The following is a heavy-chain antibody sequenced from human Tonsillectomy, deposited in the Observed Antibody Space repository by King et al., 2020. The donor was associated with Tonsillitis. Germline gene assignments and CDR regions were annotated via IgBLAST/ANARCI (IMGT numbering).Heavy chain of an antibody. Sequence: QLQESGGGVVQPGGSLRLSCAASGFTFSSYGMHWVRQAPGKGLEWVTFIRYDGIKKYYADSVKGRFTVSRDNSKNTLYLQMNSLRAEDTAVYYCADDETVPGGYERGCISYWGQGTLVTVSS. CDR1: GFTFSSYG. V-gene: IGHV3-30*02. CDR3: ADDETVPGGYERGCISY. CDR2: IRYDGIKK. J-gene: IGHJ4*02. D-gene: IGHD5-12*01.